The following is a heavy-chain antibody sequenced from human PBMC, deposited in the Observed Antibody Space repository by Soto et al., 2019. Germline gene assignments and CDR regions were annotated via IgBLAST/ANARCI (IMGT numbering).Heavy chain of an antibody. CDR3: GRDKITGLFDY. CDR2: INHSGST. J-gene: IGHJ4*02. V-gene: IGHV4-34*01. CDR1: GGSFSGYY. Sequence: QVQLQQWGAGLLKPSETLSLTCAVYGGSFSGYYWTWIRQPPGTGLEWIGEINHSGSTNYNPPLKSRVTISVDTSKNQFSLKLTSVTAADTAVYYWGRDKITGLFDYWGQGTLVTVSS. D-gene: IGHD2-8*02.